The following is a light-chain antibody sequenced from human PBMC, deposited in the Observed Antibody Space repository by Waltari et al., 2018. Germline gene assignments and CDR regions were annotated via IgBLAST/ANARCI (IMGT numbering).Light chain of an antibody. CDR2: WAS. CDR1: QSVLSSSNNKNY. Sequence: DIVMTQSPDSLAVSLAERATINCKSSQSVLSSSNNKNYLAWYQQKPGQPPKLLIYWASTRESGVPDRFSGSGSGTDFTLTISSLQAEDVAVYYCQQYYSTPPTFGQGTKVEIK. CDR3: QQYYSTPPT. V-gene: IGKV4-1*01. J-gene: IGKJ1*01.